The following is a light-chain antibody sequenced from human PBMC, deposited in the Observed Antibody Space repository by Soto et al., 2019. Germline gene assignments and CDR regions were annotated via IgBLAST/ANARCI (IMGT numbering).Light chain of an antibody. J-gene: IGLJ1*01. V-gene: IGLV1-51*01. CDR3: GSWDSSLSAYV. CDR2: DDD. CDR1: SSNIGGNS. Sequence: SVLTQPAALSAAPGQRVTISFAGSSSNIGGNSVSWYQQLPGTAPKLLIYDDDKRPSGIPDRFSGSKSGTSATLGITGFQTGDEADYYCGSWDSSLSAYVFGTGTKVTVL.